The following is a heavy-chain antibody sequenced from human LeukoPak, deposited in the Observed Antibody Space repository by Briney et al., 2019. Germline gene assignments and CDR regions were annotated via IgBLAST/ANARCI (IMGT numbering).Heavy chain of an antibody. CDR1: RFTFSSYT. D-gene: IGHD4-23*01. V-gene: IGHV3-30-3*01. CDR2: ISYDGSNK. CDR3: VRWGDYGGGY. J-gene: IGHJ4*02. Sequence: GGSLRLSCAASRFTFSSYTMHWVRQAPGKGLEWVAVISYDGSNKYYADSVKGRFTISRDNSKNTLYLQMNSLRAEDTAVYYCVRWGDYGGGYWGQGTLVTVSS.